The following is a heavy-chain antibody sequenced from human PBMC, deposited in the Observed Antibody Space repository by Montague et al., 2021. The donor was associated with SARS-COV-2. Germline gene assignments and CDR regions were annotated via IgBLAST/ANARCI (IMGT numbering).Heavy chain of an antibody. CDR2: IYYSGST. Sequence: SETLPLTCTVSGGSISSYYWSWIRQPPGKGLEWIGYIYYSGSTSYNPSLKSRVTISVDTSKNQFSLKLSSVTAADTAVYYCARGFDYWGQGTLVTVSS. V-gene: IGHV4-59*01. J-gene: IGHJ4*02. CDR1: GGSISSYY. CDR3: ARGFDY.